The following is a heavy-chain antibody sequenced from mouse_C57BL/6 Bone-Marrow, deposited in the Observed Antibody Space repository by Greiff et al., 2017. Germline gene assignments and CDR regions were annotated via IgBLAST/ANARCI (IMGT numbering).Heavy chain of an antibody. V-gene: IGHV6-6*01. J-gene: IGHJ1*03. D-gene: IGHD1-1*01. Sequence: EVKLLESGGGLVQPGGSMKLSCAASGFTFSDAWMDWVRQSPEKGLEWVAEIRNKANNHATYYAESVKGRFTISRDDSKSSVYLQMNSLRAEDTGIYYCTRPYGTREDWYFDVWGTGTTVTVSS. CDR3: TRPYGTREDWYFDV. CDR1: GFTFSDAW. CDR2: IRNKANNHAT.